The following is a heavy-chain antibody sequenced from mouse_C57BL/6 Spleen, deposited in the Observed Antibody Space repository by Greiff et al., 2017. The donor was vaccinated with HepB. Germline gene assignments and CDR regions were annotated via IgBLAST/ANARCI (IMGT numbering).Heavy chain of an antibody. J-gene: IGHJ1*03. D-gene: IGHD4-1*01. Sequence: QVQLQQPGAELVRPGSSVKLSCKASGYTFTSYWMHWVKQRPIQGLEWIGNIDPSDSETHYNQKFKDKATLTVDKSSSTAYMQLSSLTSEDSAVYYCARWGTGTNWYFDVWGTGTTVTVSP. V-gene: IGHV1-52*01. CDR1: GYTFTSYW. CDR2: IDPSDSET. CDR3: ARWGTGTNWYFDV.